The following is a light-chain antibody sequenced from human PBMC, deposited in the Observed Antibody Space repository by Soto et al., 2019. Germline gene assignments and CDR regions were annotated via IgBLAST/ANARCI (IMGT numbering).Light chain of an antibody. Sequence: QSALTQPASVSGSPGQSITISCTGTSSDVGAYNYNYVSWFQQYPGKAPKLMIYEVSHRTSGVSNRFSGSKSCNTASVTISGRQGDYEAEYYCSSYTTSHTLIFGGGTKLTVL. J-gene: IGLJ2*01. CDR2: EVS. CDR3: SSYTTSHTLI. CDR1: SSDVGAYNYNY. V-gene: IGLV2-14*01.